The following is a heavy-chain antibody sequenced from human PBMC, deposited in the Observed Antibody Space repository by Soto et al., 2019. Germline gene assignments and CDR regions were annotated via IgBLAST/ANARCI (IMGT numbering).Heavy chain of an antibody. J-gene: IGHJ4*02. CDR3: AREGRIAARLFYYFDY. Sequence: VRLVESGGGLVQSGGSLRLSCAASGFTFSSYWMHWVRQAPGKGLEWVAVIWYDGSNKYYADSVKGRFTISRDNSKNTLYLQMNSLRAEDTAVYYCAREGRIAARLFYYFDYWGQGTLVTVSS. D-gene: IGHD6-6*01. V-gene: IGHV3-33*08. CDR2: IWYDGSNK. CDR1: GFTFSSYW.